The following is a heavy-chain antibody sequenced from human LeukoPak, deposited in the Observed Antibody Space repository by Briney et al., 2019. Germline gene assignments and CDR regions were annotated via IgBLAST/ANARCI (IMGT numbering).Heavy chain of an antibody. CDR3: ARHLTYGPGGMDV. Sequence: SETLSLTCTVSGGSISSYYWSWIRQPPGKGLEWIGYIYYRDTTSYNPSLKSRVIISVDTSKNQFSLKLSSVTAADTAVYYCARHLTYGPGGMDVWGQGTTVTVSS. V-gene: IGHV4-59*08. J-gene: IGHJ6*02. CDR1: GGSISSYY. CDR2: IYYRDTT. D-gene: IGHD3-10*01.